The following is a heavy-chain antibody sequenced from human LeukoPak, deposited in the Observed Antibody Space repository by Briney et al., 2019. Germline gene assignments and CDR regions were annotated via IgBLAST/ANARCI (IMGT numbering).Heavy chain of an antibody. CDR1: GGSISSSSYY. Sequence: PSETLSLTCTVSGGSISSSSYYWGWIRQPPGKGLEWIGSIYYSGSTYYNPSLKSRVTISVDTSKNQFSLKLSSVTAADTAVYYCARQQQLVRRYNWFDPWGQGTLVTVSS. CDR3: ARQQQLVRRYNWFDP. V-gene: IGHV4-39*01. CDR2: IYYSGST. J-gene: IGHJ5*02. D-gene: IGHD6-13*01.